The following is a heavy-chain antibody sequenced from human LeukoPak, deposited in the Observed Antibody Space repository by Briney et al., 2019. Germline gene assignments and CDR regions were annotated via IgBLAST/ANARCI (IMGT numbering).Heavy chain of an antibody. D-gene: IGHD6-25*01. J-gene: IGHJ4*02. CDR1: GFTFSNYN. CDR3: ATHNYSSDREYYFDY. Sequence: GGSLRLSCAASGFTFSNYNFNWVRQAPGKGLEWVSYISSSGTIYYADSVKGRFTISRDNAKNSLYLQMNSLRAEDTAVYYCATHNYSSDREYYFDYWGQGTLVTVSS. V-gene: IGHV3-69-1*01. CDR2: ISSSGTI.